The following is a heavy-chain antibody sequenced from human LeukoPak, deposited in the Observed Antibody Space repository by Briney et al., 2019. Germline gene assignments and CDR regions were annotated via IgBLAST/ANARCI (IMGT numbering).Heavy chain of an antibody. Sequence: GGSLRLSCAVSGFTFSSYGMHWVRQAPGKGLEYVSSISSDGGRTYYADSVKGRFTISRDNSKNTLSLQMSSLRAEDTAVYYCVKDRWVDYWGQGTLVSVST. V-gene: IGHV3-64D*06. D-gene: IGHD1-26*01. CDR1: GFTFSSYG. J-gene: IGHJ4*02. CDR3: VKDRWVDY. CDR2: ISSDGGRT.